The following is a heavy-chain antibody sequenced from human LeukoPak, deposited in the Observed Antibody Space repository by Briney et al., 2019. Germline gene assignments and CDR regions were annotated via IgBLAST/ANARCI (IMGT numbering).Heavy chain of an antibody. J-gene: IGHJ5*02. Sequence: SVKVSCTASGGTFSSYAISWVRQAPGQGLEWMGGIIPIFGTANYAQKFQGRVTITADESTSTAYMELSSLRSEDTAVYYCARGDGYCSGGSCYSPWFDPWGQGTLVTVSS. D-gene: IGHD2-15*01. CDR3: ARGDGYCSGGSCYSPWFDP. CDR1: GGTFSSYA. CDR2: IIPIFGTA. V-gene: IGHV1-69*13.